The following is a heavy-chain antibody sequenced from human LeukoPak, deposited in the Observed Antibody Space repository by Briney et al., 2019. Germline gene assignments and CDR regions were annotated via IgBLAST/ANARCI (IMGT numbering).Heavy chain of an antibody. CDR1: GDSISSYY. Sequence: SETLSLTCTVSGDSISSYYWSWIRQPPGKGLEWIGYLSYSGTSNYNPSLKSRLSISIDTSNNQFSLKLTSVTAADTAVYYCARWNEGLDYWGQGALVTVSS. D-gene: IGHD1-1*01. V-gene: IGHV4-59*01. CDR2: LSYSGTS. CDR3: ARWNEGLDY. J-gene: IGHJ4*02.